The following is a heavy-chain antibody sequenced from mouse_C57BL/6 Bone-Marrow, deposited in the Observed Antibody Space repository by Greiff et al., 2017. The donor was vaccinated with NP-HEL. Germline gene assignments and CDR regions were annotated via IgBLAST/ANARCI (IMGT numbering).Heavy chain of an antibody. CDR2: IYPGNSDT. V-gene: IGHV1-5*01. CDR3: TSKWIYYDGRGVRPAWFAY. D-gene: IGHD1-1*01. CDR1: GYTFTSYW. Sequence: EVQLQQSGTGLARPGASVKMSCKTSGYTFTSYWMHWVNQRPGQGLEWIGAIYPGNSDTSYNQKFKGKAKLTAVTSASTAYMELSSLTSEDSAVYYCTSKWIYYDGRGVRPAWFAYWGEGTLVTVSA. J-gene: IGHJ3*01.